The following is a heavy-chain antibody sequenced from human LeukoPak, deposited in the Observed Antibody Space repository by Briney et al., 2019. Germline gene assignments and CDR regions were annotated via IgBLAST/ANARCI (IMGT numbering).Heavy chain of an antibody. V-gene: IGHV3-23*01. CDR3: AKDSEDYCGGDCYPYYFDY. CDR2: ISGSGGST. D-gene: IGHD2-21*02. Sequence: GGSLRLSCAASGFTFSSYAMSWVCQAPGKGLEWVSAISGSGGSTYYADSVKGRFTISRDNSKNTLYLQMNSLRAEDTAVYYCAKDSEDYCGGDCYPYYFDYWGQGTLVTVSS. CDR1: GFTFSSYA. J-gene: IGHJ4*02.